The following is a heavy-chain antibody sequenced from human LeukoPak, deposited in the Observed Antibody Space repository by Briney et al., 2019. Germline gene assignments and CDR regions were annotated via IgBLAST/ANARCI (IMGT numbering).Heavy chain of an antibody. J-gene: IGHJ4*02. V-gene: IGHV4-61*05. Sequence: SETLSLTCTVSGGSISSSSYYWGWIRQPPGKGLEWIGYIYYSGSTNYNPSLKSRVTISVDTSKNQFSLKLSSVTAADTAVYYCARVYCSGGSCYPYYFDYWGQGTLVTVSS. D-gene: IGHD2-15*01. CDR3: ARVYCSGGSCYPYYFDY. CDR2: IYYSGST. CDR1: GGSISSSSYY.